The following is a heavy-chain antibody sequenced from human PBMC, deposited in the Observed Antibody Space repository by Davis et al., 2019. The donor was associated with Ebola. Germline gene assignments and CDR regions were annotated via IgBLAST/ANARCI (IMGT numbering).Heavy chain of an antibody. CDR1: GYTFTNYY. Sequence: ASVQVSCKAFGYTFTNYYVHWVRQAPGQGLAWMGVINPSAGYTNYAQKFQGRVTITRDTSTSTVYMEVRRLRYDDTAVYYCARDGPDYYGLDVWGQGTTVTVS. CDR2: INPSAGYT. CDR3: ARDGPDYYGLDV. V-gene: IGHV1-46*01. J-gene: IGHJ6*02.